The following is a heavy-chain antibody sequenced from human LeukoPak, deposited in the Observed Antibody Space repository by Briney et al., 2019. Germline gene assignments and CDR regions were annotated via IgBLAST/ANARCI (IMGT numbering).Heavy chain of an antibody. Sequence: GGPLRLSCAASGFMFSTYEMNWVRQAPGKGLEWVSYISSSGNTVDYADSVKGRFTISRDNAKNSLHLQMDSLRAEDTAVYYCARDKTTVYHYYYYGMDVWGQGTTVTVSS. D-gene: IGHD4-11*01. CDR1: GFMFSTYE. CDR3: ARDKTTVYHYYYYGMDV. V-gene: IGHV3-48*03. CDR2: ISSSGNTV. J-gene: IGHJ6*02.